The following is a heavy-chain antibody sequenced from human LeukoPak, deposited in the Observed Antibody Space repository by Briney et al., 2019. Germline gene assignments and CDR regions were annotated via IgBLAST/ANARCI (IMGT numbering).Heavy chain of an antibody. J-gene: IGHJ4*02. CDR1: GFTVSSNY. Sequence: GGSLRLSCAASGFTVSSNYMSWVRQAPGKGLEWVSVIYSGGSTYYADSVKGRFTISRDNSKNTLYLQMNSLRAEDMAVYYCARDRGLLWFGEFLSWGQGTLVTVSS. D-gene: IGHD3-10*01. CDR3: ARDRGLLWFGEFLS. V-gene: IGHV3-66*01. CDR2: IYSGGST.